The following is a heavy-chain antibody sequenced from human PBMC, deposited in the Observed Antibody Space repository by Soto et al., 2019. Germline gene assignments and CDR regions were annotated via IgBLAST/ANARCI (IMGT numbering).Heavy chain of an antibody. V-gene: IGHV4-4*07. CDR3: ARGYYYGSGSYYNANVNYYYGMDV. Sequence: SETLSLTCTVSGGSISSYYWSWIRQPAGKGLEWIGRIYTSGSTNYNPSLKSRVTMSVDTSKNQFSLKLSSVTAADTAVYYCARGYYYGSGSYYNANVNYYYGMDVWGQGXTVTVYS. CDR1: GGSISSYY. J-gene: IGHJ6*02. D-gene: IGHD3-10*01. CDR2: IYTSGST.